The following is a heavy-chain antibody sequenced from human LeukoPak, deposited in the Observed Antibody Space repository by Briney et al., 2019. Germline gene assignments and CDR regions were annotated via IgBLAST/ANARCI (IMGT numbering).Heavy chain of an antibody. Sequence: SETLSLTCTVSGASIPSSYYWSWIRQPPGKGLECIGYISASGNTNYNPSLKSRVTISVDTSKSQFSLNLSSVTAADTAIYYCARLTGGGSYWGYFDYWGQGDLVTVSS. CDR3: ARLTGGGSYWGYFDY. V-gene: IGHV4-4*09. J-gene: IGHJ4*02. CDR1: GASIPSSYY. D-gene: IGHD1-26*01. CDR2: ISASGNT.